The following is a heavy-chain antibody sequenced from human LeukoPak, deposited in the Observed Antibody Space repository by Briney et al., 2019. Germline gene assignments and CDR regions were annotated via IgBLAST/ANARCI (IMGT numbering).Heavy chain of an antibody. V-gene: IGHV3-69-1*01. CDR3: ARGYSSSWHHYYYYMDV. CDR1: GFILSTSE. D-gene: IGHD6-13*01. Sequence: GSLRLSCVASGFILSTSEMNWVRQAPGKGLEWVSFIASDGTIYYADSVKGRFTISRDNAKNSLYLQMNSLRAEDTAVYYCARGYSSSWHHYYYYMDVWGKGTTVTVSS. J-gene: IGHJ6*03. CDR2: IASDGTI.